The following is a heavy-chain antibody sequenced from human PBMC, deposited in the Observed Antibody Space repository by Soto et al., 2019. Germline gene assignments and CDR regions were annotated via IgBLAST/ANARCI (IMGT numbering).Heavy chain of an antibody. V-gene: IGHV5-51*01. D-gene: IGHD5-12*01. CDR2: IYPGDSGT. J-gene: IGHJ5*02. CDR3: ARSGRRYIVATTSPWYYP. Sequence: GESLKISCKGSGYSFTSYWIGWVRQMPGKGLEWMGIIYPGDSGTRYSPSFQGQVTISADKSISTAYLQWSSLKASDTAMYYCARSGRRYIVATTSPWYYPWSQGTLVTVSS. CDR1: GYSFTSYW.